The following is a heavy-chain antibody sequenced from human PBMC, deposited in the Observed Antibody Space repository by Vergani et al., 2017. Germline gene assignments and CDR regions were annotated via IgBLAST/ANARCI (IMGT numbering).Heavy chain of an antibody. CDR1: GGSISSGSYY. J-gene: IGHJ4*02. CDR2: IYTSGST. D-gene: IGHD3-22*01. CDR3: ARGGQYYYDSSGYYDY. V-gene: IGHV4-61*02. Sequence: QVQLQESGPGLVKPSQTLSLTCPVSGGSISSGSYYWSWIRQPAGKGLEWIGRIYTSGSTNYNPSLKSRVTISVDTSKNQFSLKLSSVTAADTAVYYCARGGQYYYDSSGYYDYWGQGTLVTVSS.